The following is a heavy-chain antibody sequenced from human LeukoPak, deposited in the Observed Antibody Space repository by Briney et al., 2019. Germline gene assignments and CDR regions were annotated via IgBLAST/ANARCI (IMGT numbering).Heavy chain of an antibody. J-gene: IGHJ6*03. CDR3: AREGGADADYYYYYMDV. Sequence: SSETLSLTCAVYGGSFSGYYWSWIRQPPGKGLEWIGEINHSGSTNYNPSLKSRVTISVDTSKNQFSLKLSSVTAADTAVYYCAREGGADADYYYYYMDVWGKGTTVTVSS. D-gene: IGHD1-26*01. CDR2: INHSGST. V-gene: IGHV4-34*01. CDR1: GGSFSGYY.